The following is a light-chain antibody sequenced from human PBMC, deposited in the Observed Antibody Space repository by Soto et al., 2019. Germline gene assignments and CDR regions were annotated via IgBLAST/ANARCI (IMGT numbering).Light chain of an antibody. CDR2: DNN. V-gene: IGLV1-40*01. CDR1: SSNIGAGYN. J-gene: IGLJ1*01. Sequence: QSVLTQPPSVSGAPGQRVSISCTGSSSNIGAGYNVHWYQQLPGTAPKLLIYDNNNRPSGVPDLFSGSKSGTSASLAITGLQAEDEADYYCQSYDTSLSGFYVFGTGTKVTVL. CDR3: QSYDTSLSGFYV.